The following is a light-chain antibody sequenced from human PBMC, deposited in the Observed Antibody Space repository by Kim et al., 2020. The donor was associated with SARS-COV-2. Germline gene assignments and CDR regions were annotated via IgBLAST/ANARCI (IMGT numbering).Light chain of an antibody. CDR1: SSNIGSNT. CDR3: AAWDDSLNGQWV. Sequence: ELTQPPSASGTPGQRVTISCSGSSSNIGSNTVNWYQQLPGTAPKLLIYSNNQRPSGVPDRFSGSKSGTSASLAISGLQSEDEADYYCAAWDDSLNGQWVFGGGTKVTVL. J-gene: IGLJ3*02. CDR2: SNN. V-gene: IGLV1-44*01.